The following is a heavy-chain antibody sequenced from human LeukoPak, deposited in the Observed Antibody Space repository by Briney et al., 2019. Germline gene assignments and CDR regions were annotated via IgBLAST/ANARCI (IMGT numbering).Heavy chain of an antibody. Sequence: SETLSLTCSVSGASISGGTYYWGWIRQPPGTGLEWIASIYYTGSTYDNPSLKSRVTISVDTSKNQFSLKLSSVTAADTAVYYCARRGGSGRAFDYWGQGTLVTVSS. CDR1: GASISGGTYY. CDR3: ARRGGSGRAFDY. V-gene: IGHV4-39*01. J-gene: IGHJ4*02. CDR2: IYYTGST. D-gene: IGHD1-26*01.